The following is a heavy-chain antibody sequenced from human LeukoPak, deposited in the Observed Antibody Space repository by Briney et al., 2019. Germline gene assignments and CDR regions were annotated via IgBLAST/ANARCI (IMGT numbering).Heavy chain of an antibody. Sequence: PGGSLRLSCAASGFEFSIYWMSWVRQAPGKGLEWVANINGAGSGKDYVDSVKGRSTISRDNAKDSLSLQMNSLRVEDTAVYYCARERWLQPDYWGQGILVTVSS. V-gene: IGHV3-7*01. CDR2: INGAGSGK. CDR3: ARERWLQPDY. CDR1: GFEFSIYW. D-gene: IGHD5-24*01. J-gene: IGHJ4*02.